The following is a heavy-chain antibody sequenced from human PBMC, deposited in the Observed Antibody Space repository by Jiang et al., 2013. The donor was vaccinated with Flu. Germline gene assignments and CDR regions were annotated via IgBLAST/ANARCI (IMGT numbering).Heavy chain of an antibody. D-gene: IGHD5-24*01. V-gene: IGHV6-1*01. CDR2: TYYRSKWYN. Sequence: SQTLSLTCAISGDSVSSNSAAWNWIRQSPSRGLEWLGRTYYRSKWYNDYAVSVKSRITINPDTSKNQFSLQLNSVTPEDTAVYYCARDHEAKDGYNPPVFWYYYGMDVWGQGTTVTVSS. CDR1: GDSVSSNSAA. J-gene: IGHJ6*02. CDR3: ARDHEAKDGYNPPVFWYYYGMDV.